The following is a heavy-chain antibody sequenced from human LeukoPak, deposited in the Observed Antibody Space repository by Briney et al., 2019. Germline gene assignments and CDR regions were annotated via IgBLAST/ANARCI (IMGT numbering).Heavy chain of an antibody. CDR3: ARGYYPPRWYFDL. J-gene: IGHJ2*01. CDR1: GGSFSSYS. Sequence: SETLSLTCALSGGSFSSYSWSWTWIRQTPEKGLEWIGEIIEKGNANYNPSLKSRVTIDLDTSKNQFSLKLTSMTAADTAMYYCARGYYPPRWYFDLWGRGTLVTVSS. V-gene: IGHV4-34*01. CDR2: IIEKGNA. D-gene: IGHD3-10*01.